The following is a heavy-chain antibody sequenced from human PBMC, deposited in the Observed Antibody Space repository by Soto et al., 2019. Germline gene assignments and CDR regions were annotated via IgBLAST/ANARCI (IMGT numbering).Heavy chain of an antibody. CDR2: IYYSGST. CDR1: GGSISSGGYY. D-gene: IGHD3-22*01. Sequence: QVQLQESGPGLVKPSQTLSLTCTVSGGSISSGGYYWSWIRQHPGKGLEWIGYIYYSGSTDYNPSLKRRVTISVVTSKNQFSLKLSSVTAADTAVYYCASHNYDNSGTAVDGWGQGTTVTVSS. V-gene: IGHV4-31*03. CDR3: ASHNYDNSGTAVDG. J-gene: IGHJ6*02.